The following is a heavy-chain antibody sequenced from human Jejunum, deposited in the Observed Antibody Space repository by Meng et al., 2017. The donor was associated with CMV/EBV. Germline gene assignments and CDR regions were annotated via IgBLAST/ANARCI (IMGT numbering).Heavy chain of an antibody. CDR2: IKKKSNSYAT. Sequence: GFSLSDHYMHWVRQAPGKGLEWIGRIKKKSNSYATEYAASVKGRFTISRDDSKNSLYLQMNSLRIEDTAVYYCARATVYSDVYYVDYWGQGTLVTVSS. J-gene: IGHJ4*02. D-gene: IGHD6-13*01. CDR3: ARATVYSDVYYVDY. CDR1: GFSLSDHY. V-gene: IGHV3-72*01.